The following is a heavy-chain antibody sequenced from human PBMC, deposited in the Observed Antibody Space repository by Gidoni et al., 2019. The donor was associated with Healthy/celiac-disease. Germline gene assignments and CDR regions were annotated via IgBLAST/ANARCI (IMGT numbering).Heavy chain of an antibody. J-gene: IGHJ6*02. CDR3: ARDLAGSSGWFYYYYGMDV. CDR2: ISSSGSTI. V-gene: IGHV3-48*03. D-gene: IGHD6-19*01. CDR1: GFTFSSYE. Sequence: EVQLVESGGGLVQPGGSLRLSCAASGFTFSSYEMNWVRQAPGKGLEWVSYISSSGSTIYYADSVKGRFTISRDNAKNSLYLQMNSLRAEDTAVYYCARDLAGSSGWFYYYYGMDVWGQGTTVTVSS.